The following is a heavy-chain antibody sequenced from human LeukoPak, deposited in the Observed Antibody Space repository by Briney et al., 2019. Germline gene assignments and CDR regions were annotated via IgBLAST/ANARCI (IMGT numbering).Heavy chain of an antibody. CDR1: GASITSGNYY. CDR2: ISINWST. V-gene: IGHV4-61*02. J-gene: IGHJ4*02. Sequence: SETLSLTCSVSGASITSGNYYWSWIRQPAGKGLEWIGRISINWSTNYNPSLKSRVSMSVDKTKNQFSLKLSSVTAADTAVYYCARLQRGRFGELFTSSFDYWGQGTLVTVSS. CDR3: ARLQRGRFGELFTSSFDY. D-gene: IGHD3-10*01.